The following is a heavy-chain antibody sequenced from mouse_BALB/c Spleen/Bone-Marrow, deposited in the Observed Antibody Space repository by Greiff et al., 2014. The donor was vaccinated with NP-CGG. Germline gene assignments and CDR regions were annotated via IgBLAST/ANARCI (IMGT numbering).Heavy chain of an antibody. D-gene: IGHD1-1*01. CDR2: IDPANGNT. J-gene: IGHJ2*01. CDR3: ARYYYGSSYFDY. V-gene: IGHV14-3*02. Sequence: VQLQQPGAELVKPGASVKLSCTASGFNIKDTYMHWVKQRPEQGLEWIGRIDPANGNTKYDPNFQGKATITADTSSNTAYLQLSSLTSEDTAVYYGARYYYGSSYFDYWGQGTTLTVSS. CDR1: GFNIKDTY.